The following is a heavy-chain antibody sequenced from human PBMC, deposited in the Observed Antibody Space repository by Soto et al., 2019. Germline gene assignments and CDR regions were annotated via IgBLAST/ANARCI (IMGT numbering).Heavy chain of an antibody. CDR1: GFTFSSYG. CDR3: WVTASFDN. V-gene: IGHV3-30*03. D-gene: IGHD2-21*02. CDR2: ILYDGRDK. J-gene: IGHJ4*02. Sequence: QVQLVESGGGVVQPGRSLRLSCAASGFTFSSYGMHWVRQAPGKGLAWVAVILYDGRDKNYIDSVKGRFTISRDNSKNTLYLQMNSLRDEDTAVYFCWVTASFDNWGQGTLVTVSP.